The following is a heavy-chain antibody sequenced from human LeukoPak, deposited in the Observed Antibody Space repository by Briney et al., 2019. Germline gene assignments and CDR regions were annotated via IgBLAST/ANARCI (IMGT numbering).Heavy chain of an antibody. V-gene: IGHV4-34*01. CDR2: INHSGST. Sequence: RASETLSLTCAVYGGSFSGYYWSWIRQPPGKGLEWIGEINHSGSTNYNPSLKSRVTISVDTSKNQFSLKLSSVTAADTAVYYCARRKNSLVVITTPFGYWGQGTLVTVSS. CDR1: GGSFSGYY. CDR3: ARRKNSLVVITTPFGY. J-gene: IGHJ4*02. D-gene: IGHD3-22*01.